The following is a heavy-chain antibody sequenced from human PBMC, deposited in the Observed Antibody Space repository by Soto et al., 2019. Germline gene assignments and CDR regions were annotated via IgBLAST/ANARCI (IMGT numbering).Heavy chain of an antibody. D-gene: IGHD3-10*01. Sequence: QVHLVQSGAEVKKPWASVTVSCKASGYAFADFALHWVRQAPGQRPAWMGWISGGGGGIKYAQKFQGTVTLASDTSANTACMELGGLTAAYTAVYFCARDPRYCCGSFCAASCNGCDPWGQGTLVTVCS. CDR3: ARDPRYCCGSFCAASCNGCDP. V-gene: IGHV1-3*01. CDR2: ISGGGGGI. CDR1: GYAFADFA. J-gene: IGHJ5*02.